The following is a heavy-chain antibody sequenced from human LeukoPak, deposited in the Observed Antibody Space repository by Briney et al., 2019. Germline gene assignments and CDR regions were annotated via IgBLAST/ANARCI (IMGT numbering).Heavy chain of an antibody. Sequence: GGSLRLSCAASGFTFSSSGMGWVRQAPGKGLECVSPITGSGGSTSYTDSVKGRFTISRDNSKNTLYLQMNSLRAEDTAVYYCAKDLGAYRLFQNWGQGTLVTVSS. CDR3: AKDLGAYRLFQN. CDR1: GFTFSSSG. D-gene: IGHD4/OR15-4a*01. J-gene: IGHJ1*01. CDR2: ITGSGGST. V-gene: IGHV3-23*01.